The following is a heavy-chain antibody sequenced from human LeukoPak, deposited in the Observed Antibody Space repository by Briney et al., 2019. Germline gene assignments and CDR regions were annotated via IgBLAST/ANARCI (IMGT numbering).Heavy chain of an antibody. CDR2: ISSSSSYI. CDR1: GFTFSSYS. CDR3: AREAPDSGSYDY. D-gene: IGHD3-10*01. V-gene: IGHV3-21*04. Sequence: PGGSLRLSCAASGFTFSSYSMNWVRQAPGKGLEWVSSISSSSSYIYYADSVKGRFTISRDNAKNSLYLQMNSLRAEDTALYHCAREAPDSGSYDYWGQGTLVTVSS. J-gene: IGHJ4*02.